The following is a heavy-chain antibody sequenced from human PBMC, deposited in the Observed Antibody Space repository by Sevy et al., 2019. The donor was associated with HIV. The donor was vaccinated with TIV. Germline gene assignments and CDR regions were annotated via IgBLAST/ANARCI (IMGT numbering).Heavy chain of an antibody. CDR3: TRGPSGFSGSDLAY. D-gene: IGHD3-22*01. CDR1: GYTFTGYY. Sequence: ASVKVSCKASGYTFTGYYMHWVRQAPGLGLEWMGWINPNSGGTKYAQKFQCRVTMTRDTSISTAYMELSRLKSDDTAVYYCTRGPSGFSGSDLAYWGQGTLVTVSS. CDR2: INPNSGGT. V-gene: IGHV1-2*02. J-gene: IGHJ4*02.